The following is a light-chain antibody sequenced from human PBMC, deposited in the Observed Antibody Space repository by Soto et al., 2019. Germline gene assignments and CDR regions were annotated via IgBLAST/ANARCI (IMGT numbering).Light chain of an antibody. V-gene: IGKV1-5*03. CDR3: QQYNSYWT. CDR1: QSINSW. J-gene: IGKJ1*01. CDR2: KAS. Sequence: DIPMTQSPSTLSASVGDRVTITCRASQSINSWLAWYQQKPGKAPKLLIYKASSLESGVPSRFSGSGSGTEFTLTISSLQPDDFATYYCQQYNSYWTVGQGTKVEIK.